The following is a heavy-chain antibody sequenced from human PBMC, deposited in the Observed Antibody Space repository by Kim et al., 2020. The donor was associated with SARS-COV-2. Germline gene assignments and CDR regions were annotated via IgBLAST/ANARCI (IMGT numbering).Heavy chain of an antibody. J-gene: IGHJ4*02. V-gene: IGHV3-30*18. CDR3: AKSFSGSYFGYDY. Sequence: GGSLRLSCAASGFTFNTYGMHWVRQAPCKGLEWVAVISYDGSNKYYADSVKGRFTISRDNSKNTLYLQTNSLRIEDTAVYYCAKSFSGSYFGYDYWGQGTLVTVSS. D-gene: IGHD1-26*01. CDR1: GFTFNTYG. CDR2: ISYDGSNK.